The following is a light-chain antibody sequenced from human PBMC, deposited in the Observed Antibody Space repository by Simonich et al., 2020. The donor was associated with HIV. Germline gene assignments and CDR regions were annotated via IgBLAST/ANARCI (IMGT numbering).Light chain of an antibody. CDR1: QTILYNNKYD. CDR2: WAS. Sequence: DIVMTQSPDSLAVSLGERATINCKSSQTILYNNKYDLAWYPQKPAQPPKLLSYWASTRETGVPDRFSGSGSGADFTLTISSLQAEDVAVYYCQQYYSTPFTFGPGTKVDIK. CDR3: QQYYSTPFT. V-gene: IGKV4-1*01. J-gene: IGKJ3*01.